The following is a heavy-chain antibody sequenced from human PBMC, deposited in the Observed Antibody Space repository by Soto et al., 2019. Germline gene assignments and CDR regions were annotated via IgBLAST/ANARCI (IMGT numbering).Heavy chain of an antibody. CDR1: GGSFSPNY. J-gene: IGHJ6*02. V-gene: IGHV4-59*01. CDR3: ARRVGAPAYYYGMDV. D-gene: IGHD1-26*01. Sequence: SETLSLTCTVSGGSFSPNYWSWIRQPPGKGLEWVGYIYYDGTARHNPSLKSRVTISVDTSKNQFSLKLSSVTAADTAVYYCARRVGAPAYYYGMDVWGQGTTVTVSS. CDR2: IYYDGTA.